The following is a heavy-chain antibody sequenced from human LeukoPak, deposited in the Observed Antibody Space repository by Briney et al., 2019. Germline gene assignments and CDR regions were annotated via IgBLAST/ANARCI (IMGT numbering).Heavy chain of an antibody. J-gene: IGHJ4*02. V-gene: IGHV3-23*01. CDR1: GFTFSGYA. Sequence: PGGSLRLSCGASGFTFSGYAMSWVRQAPGKGLEWVSTISGSGGSTYYADSVKGRFTISRDNSKNTLYLQMNSLRAEDTAVYYCAKDKGRLRAKTTVTPGYYFDYWGQGTLVTVSS. CDR3: AKDKGRLRAKTTVTPGYYFDY. CDR2: ISGSGGST. D-gene: IGHD4-17*01.